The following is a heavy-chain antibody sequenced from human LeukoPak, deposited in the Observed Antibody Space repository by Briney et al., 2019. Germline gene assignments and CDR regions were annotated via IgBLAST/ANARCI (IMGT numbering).Heavy chain of an antibody. V-gene: IGHV3-30*02. D-gene: IGHD4/OR15-4a*01. CDR1: GSTFSSYG. J-gene: IGHJ4*02. CDR3: ARRAGAYSHPYDY. CDR2: IRYDGSHK. Sequence: GGSLRLSCAASGSTFSSYGMHWVRQAPGKGLEWVAFIRYDGSHKSYADSVKGRFTISRDNSKNTLYLQMNSLRAEDTAVYYCARRAGAYSHPYDYWGQGTLATVSS.